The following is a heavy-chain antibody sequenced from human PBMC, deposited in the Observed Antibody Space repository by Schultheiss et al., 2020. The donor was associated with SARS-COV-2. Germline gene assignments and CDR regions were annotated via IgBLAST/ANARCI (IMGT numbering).Heavy chain of an antibody. CDR2: IYTSGST. CDR3: ARMAEMATIWTNWFDP. CDR1: GGSFSGYY. D-gene: IGHD5-24*01. V-gene: IGHV4-59*10. Sequence: SETLSLTCAVYGGSFSGYYWSWIRQPPGKGLEWIGSIYTSGSTNYNPSLKSRVTISVDTSKNQFSLKLSSVTAADTAVYYCARMAEMATIWTNWFDPWGQGTLVTVSS. J-gene: IGHJ5*02.